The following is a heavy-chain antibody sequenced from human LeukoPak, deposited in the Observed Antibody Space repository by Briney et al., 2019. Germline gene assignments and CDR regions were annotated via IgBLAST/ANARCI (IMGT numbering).Heavy chain of an antibody. CDR3: ARDLLGGYR. V-gene: IGHV3-30*03. CDR1: GFTFSNSG. Sequence: GGSLRLSCAGSGFTFSNSGMHWVRQAPGKGLEWVAVISHDASSKYHADSVKGRFTISRDNSKNTLYLQMNSLRAEDTAVYYCARDLLGGYRWGQGTLVTVSS. J-gene: IGHJ4*02. CDR2: ISHDASSK. D-gene: IGHD5-12*01.